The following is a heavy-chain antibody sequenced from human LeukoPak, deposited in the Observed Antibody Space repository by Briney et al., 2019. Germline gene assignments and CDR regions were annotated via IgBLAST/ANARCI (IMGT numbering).Heavy chain of an antibody. J-gene: IGHJ4*02. Sequence: GGSLRLSCAASGFSFSSYSMNWVRRAPGKGLEWVSAISGSGGSTYYADSVKGRFTIYRDNSKNTLYLQMNSLRAEDTAVYYCKPDSSGYTNLYYFDYWGQGTLVTVSS. V-gene: IGHV3-23*01. CDR1: GFSFSSYS. CDR2: ISGSGGST. D-gene: IGHD3-22*01. CDR3: KPDSSGYTNLYYFDY.